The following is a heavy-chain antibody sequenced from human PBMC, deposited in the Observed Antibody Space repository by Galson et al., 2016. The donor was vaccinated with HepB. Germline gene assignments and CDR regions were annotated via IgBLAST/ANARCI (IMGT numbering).Heavy chain of an antibody. CDR2: IYTGGTT. D-gene: IGHD3-16*01. Sequence: SLRLSCAASDITVRSMYMSWVRQAPGKGLEWVSVIYTGGTTYYAESVKGRFTISRDDSVNTVFLQMNSLRADDTAVYFCAGGPPPPLHFDLWGRGTLVTVSS. CDR3: AGGPPPPLHFDL. J-gene: IGHJ2*01. CDR1: DITVRSMY. V-gene: IGHV3-53*01.